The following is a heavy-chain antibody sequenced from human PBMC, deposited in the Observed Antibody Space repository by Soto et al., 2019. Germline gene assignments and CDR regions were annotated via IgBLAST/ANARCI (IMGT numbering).Heavy chain of an antibody. D-gene: IGHD6-13*01. J-gene: IGHJ4*02. Sequence: SVKVSCKASGGTFSSYAISWVRQAPGQGLEWMGGIIPIFGTANYAQKFQGRVTITADESTSTAYMELSSLRSEDTAVYYCARDHVAAGLEYFDYWGQGTLVTASS. CDR1: GGTFSSYA. CDR2: IIPIFGTA. V-gene: IGHV1-69*13. CDR3: ARDHVAAGLEYFDY.